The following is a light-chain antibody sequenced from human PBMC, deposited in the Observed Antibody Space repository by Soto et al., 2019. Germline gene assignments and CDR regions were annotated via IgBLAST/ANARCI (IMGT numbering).Light chain of an antibody. CDR3: QQYNSYSRT. V-gene: IGKV1-5*01. CDR2: DAS. Sequence: DIQMTQSPSTLSASVGDRVTITCRASQSISSWLAWYQQKPGKAPKLLIYDASSLGSGVPSRFSGSGSGTEFTLTISSLQPDDFATYYCQQYNSYSRTFGGGTKVEIK. J-gene: IGKJ4*01. CDR1: QSISSW.